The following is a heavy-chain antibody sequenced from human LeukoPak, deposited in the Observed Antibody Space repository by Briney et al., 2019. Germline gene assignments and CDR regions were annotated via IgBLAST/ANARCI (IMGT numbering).Heavy chain of an antibody. CDR2: ISGSGGST. CDR1: GFTFSSYG. Sequence: PGGSLRLSCAASGFTFSSYGMSWVRQAPGKGLEWVSAISGSGGSTYYADSVKGRFTISRDNSKNTLYLQMNSLRAEDTAVYYCAKAKRGYSYGYESGYFDYWGQGTLVTVSS. D-gene: IGHD5-18*01. J-gene: IGHJ4*02. V-gene: IGHV3-23*01. CDR3: AKAKRGYSYGYESGYFDY.